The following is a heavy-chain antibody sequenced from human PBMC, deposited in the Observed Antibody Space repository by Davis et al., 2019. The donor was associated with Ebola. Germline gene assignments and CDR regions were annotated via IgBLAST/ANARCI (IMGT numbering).Heavy chain of an antibody. D-gene: IGHD1-7*01. CDR1: GFTFSDHY. CDR3: ARDRGTTPGYYGMDV. J-gene: IGHJ6*04. Sequence: GESLKISCVVSGFTFSDHYMSWIRQAPGKGLEWVSYISSRSTYTYYADSVKGRFTISRDNAKNSLYLQMNSLRDEDTAVYYCARDRGTTPGYYGMDVWGKGTTVTVSS. CDR2: ISSRSTYT. V-gene: IGHV3-11*06.